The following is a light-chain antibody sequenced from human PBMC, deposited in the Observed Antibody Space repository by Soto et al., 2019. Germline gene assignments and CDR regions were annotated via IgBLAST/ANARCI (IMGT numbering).Light chain of an antibody. CDR2: AAS. J-gene: IGKJ1*01. CDR3: QKYNSAPQT. Sequence: DIQVTQSPSSVSASVGDRVTITCRASQGISKYLAWYQQKPGKVPKLMIYAASTLQSGVPSRFSGSGSGTDFTLTISSLQPEDVATYYCQKYNSAPQTFGQGTKVDIK. CDR1: QGISKY. V-gene: IGKV1-27*01.